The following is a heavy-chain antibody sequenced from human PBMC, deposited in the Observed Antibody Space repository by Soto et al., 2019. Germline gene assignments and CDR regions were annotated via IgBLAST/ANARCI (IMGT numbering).Heavy chain of an antibody. V-gene: IGHV3-53*01. Sequence: EVQLVESGGGLIQPGGSLKLSCAASGFTVGNNYMSWVRQAPGKGLEWVSLIYSTGTTKYADSVKGRFTVSRDNAKNTLYLQMNSLGAEDTAVYYCAKDGRGSGSHYNSFGYWGQGTLVTVSS. CDR1: GFTVGNNY. J-gene: IGHJ4*02. D-gene: IGHD3-10*01. CDR3: AKDGRGSGSHYNSFGY. CDR2: IYSTGTT.